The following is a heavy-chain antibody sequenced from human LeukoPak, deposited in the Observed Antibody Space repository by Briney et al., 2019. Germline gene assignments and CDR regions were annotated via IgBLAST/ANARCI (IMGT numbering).Heavy chain of an antibody. D-gene: IGHD4-23*01. V-gene: IGHV1-2*02. CDR3: TRSTKVVSRTFDY. CDR2: INPNSGGT. CDR1: GYTFTGYY. Sequence: ASVKVSCKASGYTFTGYYMHWVRQAPGQGLEWMGWINPNSGGTNYAQKFQGRVTMTRDTSISTAYMELSSLTSEDTAVYYCTRSTKVVSRTFDYWGQGTLVTVSS. J-gene: IGHJ4*02.